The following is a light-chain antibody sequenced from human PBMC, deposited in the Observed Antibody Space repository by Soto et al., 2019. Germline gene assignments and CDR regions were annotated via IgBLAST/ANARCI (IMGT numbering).Light chain of an antibody. CDR2: AAS. CDR3: QQYNNWPLT. J-gene: IGKJ1*01. V-gene: IGKV3-15*01. CDR1: QSISRN. Sequence: EIVMTQPPATLSVSPGERATLSCRASQSISRNLAWYQQKPGQAPRLLIYAASTRATGLPARFSGSGSGTEFTLTISSLQSEDFAVYSCQQYNNWPLTLGQGTMVDIK.